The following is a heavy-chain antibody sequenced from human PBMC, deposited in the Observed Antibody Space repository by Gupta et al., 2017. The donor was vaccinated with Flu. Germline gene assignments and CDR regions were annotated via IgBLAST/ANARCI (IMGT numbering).Heavy chain of an antibody. CDR2: VYYHGSA. Sequence: GWVRQPPGKGLEWLGSVYYHGSAYYNPSLRSRVSISVDTSKNQFSLKLTSVTAADMAVYYCTLLSSSLPLNYWGQGTLVTVPS. J-gene: IGHJ4*02. V-gene: IGHV4-39*01. CDR3: TLLSSSLPLNY.